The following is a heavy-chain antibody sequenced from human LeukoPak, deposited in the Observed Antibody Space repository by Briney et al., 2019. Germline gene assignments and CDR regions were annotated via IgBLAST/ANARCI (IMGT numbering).Heavy chain of an antibody. CDR1: GFTFSSYS. D-gene: IGHD3-3*01. V-gene: IGHV3-48*01. CDR2: ISSSSSTI. Sequence: GGSLRLSCAASGFTFSSYSMNWVRQAPGKGLEWVSYISSSSSTIYYADSVKGRFTISRDNAKNSLYLQMNSLRAEDTAVYYCASELPYYYLWAFDIWGQGTMVAVSS. J-gene: IGHJ3*02. CDR3: ASELPYYYLWAFDI.